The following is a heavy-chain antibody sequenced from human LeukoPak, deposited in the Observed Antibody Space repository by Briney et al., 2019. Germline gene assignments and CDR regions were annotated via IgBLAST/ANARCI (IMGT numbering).Heavy chain of an antibody. CDR3: ARNYGDYIGIMAPFDY. CDR1: GYTFTSYA. Sequence: GASVKVSCKASGYTFTSYAMHWVRQPPGQRLEWMGWINAGNGNTKYSQKFQGRVTITRDTSASTAYMELSSLRSEDTAVYYCARNYGDYIGIMAPFDYWGQGTLVTVSS. D-gene: IGHD4-17*01. CDR2: INAGNGNT. J-gene: IGHJ4*02. V-gene: IGHV1-3*01.